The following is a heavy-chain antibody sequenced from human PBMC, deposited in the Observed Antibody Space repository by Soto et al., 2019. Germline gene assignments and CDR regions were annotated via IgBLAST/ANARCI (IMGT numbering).Heavy chain of an antibody. J-gene: IGHJ5*02. D-gene: IGHD2-8*01. CDR1: GVSISRYY. V-gene: IGHV4-59*01. CDR3: ARDRSTYGGGGTGEVKENWFDP. CDR2: AYCDGST. Sequence: PSETLSLTCSVSGVSISRYYWSWIRQPPGKGLEWIGYAYCDGSTGYSPSLKSRVTMAVDTSKNQVSLELNSVTAADTAVYYCARDRSTYGGGGTGEVKENWFDPWGQGILVTVS.